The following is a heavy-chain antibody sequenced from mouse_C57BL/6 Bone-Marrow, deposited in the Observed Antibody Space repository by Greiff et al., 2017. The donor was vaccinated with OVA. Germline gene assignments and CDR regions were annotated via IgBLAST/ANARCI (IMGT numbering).Heavy chain of an antibody. CDR3: ARDGYYVDY. Sequence: VQLQQSGAELVKPGASVKLSCTASGFNIKDYYMHWVKQRTEQGLEWIGRIDPEDGETKYAPKFLGKATITADTSSNTAYLQLSSLTSEDTAVYYCARDGYYVDYWGQGTTLTVSS. CDR1: GFNIKDYY. D-gene: IGHD2-3*01. J-gene: IGHJ2*01. CDR2: IDPEDGET. V-gene: IGHV14-2*01.